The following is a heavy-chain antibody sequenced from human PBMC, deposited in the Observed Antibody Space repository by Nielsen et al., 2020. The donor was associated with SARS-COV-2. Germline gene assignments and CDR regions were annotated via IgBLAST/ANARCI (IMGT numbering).Heavy chain of an antibody. D-gene: IGHD3-3*01. CDR3: TTGPQRVVLYYYYYGMDV. CDR2: IYSDGST. J-gene: IGHJ6*02. V-gene: IGHV3-53*01. CDR1: GFSVSSHD. Sequence: GESLKISCAASGFSVSSHDMNWVRQAPGKGLQWVSLIYSDGSTKYADSVKGRFTISRDNSRNTVYLQMNSLRPEDTAVYYCTTGPQRVVLYYYYYGMDVWGQGTTVTVSS.